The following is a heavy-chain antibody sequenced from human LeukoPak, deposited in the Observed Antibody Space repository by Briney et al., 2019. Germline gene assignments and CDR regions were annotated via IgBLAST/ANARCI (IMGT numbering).Heavy chain of an antibody. Sequence: PGGSLRLSCAASGFTFSSYAMHWVRQAPGKGLEWVALISYDGSDDYYTDSVKGRFTISRDNSKNTLYLQLNSLRAEDTAVYYCATDTGYSYGSFYYYMDVRGKGTTVTVSS. CDR2: ISYDGSDD. V-gene: IGHV3-30*04. D-gene: IGHD5-18*01. CDR3: ATDTGYSYGSFYYYMDV. J-gene: IGHJ6*03. CDR1: GFTFSSYA.